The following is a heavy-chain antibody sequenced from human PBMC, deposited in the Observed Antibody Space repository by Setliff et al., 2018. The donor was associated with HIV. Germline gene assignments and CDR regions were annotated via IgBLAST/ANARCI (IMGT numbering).Heavy chain of an antibody. CDR2: LSYDGST. J-gene: IGHJ3*02. Sequence: PSETLSLTCTVSGVSMSSSSYYWGWIRQPPGKGLEYIGSLSYDGSTYYHPSLKSRVSISVDTSKNQFSLRLSFVTAADTAVYYCARRIPSGIAVAFCDFDIWGQGTMVTVSS. D-gene: IGHD6-19*01. CDR3: ARRIPSGIAVAFCDFDI. V-gene: IGHV4-39*01. CDR1: GVSMSSSSYY.